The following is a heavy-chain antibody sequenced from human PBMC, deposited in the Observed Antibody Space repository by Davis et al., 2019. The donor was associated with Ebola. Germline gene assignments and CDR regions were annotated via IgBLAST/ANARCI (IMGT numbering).Heavy chain of an antibody. Sequence: GESLKISCAASGFAFYSYAMTWVRQAPGKGLEWVSAISNSGGSTYYADSVRGRFSISRDNAKNTLYLQINSLRVEDTAVYYCVKDSSNIWFDIWGQGTLVTVSS. V-gene: IGHV3-23*01. D-gene: IGHD2/OR15-2a*01. CDR2: ISNSGGST. CDR1: GFAFYSYA. CDR3: VKDSSNIWFDI. J-gene: IGHJ3*02.